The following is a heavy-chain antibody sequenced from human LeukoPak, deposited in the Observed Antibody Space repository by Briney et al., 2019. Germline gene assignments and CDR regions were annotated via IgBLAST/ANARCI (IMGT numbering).Heavy chain of an antibody. D-gene: IGHD4-23*01. V-gene: IGHV3-74*01. CDR3: SSGNSHAFDI. CDR1: GFTFSSYW. Sequence: GGPLRLSCAASGFTFSSYWMRLVRQAPGEGLVWVSRINSDGSSTSYADSVKGRFTISRDNAKNTLYLQMNNLRAEDTAVYYCSSGNSHAFDIWGQGTMVTVSS. CDR2: INSDGSST. J-gene: IGHJ3*02.